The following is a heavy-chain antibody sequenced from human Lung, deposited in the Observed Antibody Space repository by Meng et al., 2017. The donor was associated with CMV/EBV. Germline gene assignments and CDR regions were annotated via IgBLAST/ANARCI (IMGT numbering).Heavy chain of an antibody. V-gene: IGHV4-39*07. J-gene: IGHJ4*02. Sequence: HLQLGAPSPGQCLTSVAPSHTSRYSGGSISSSSYDWGWIRQSPGKGLEWIGSIYFSGNTYYNPSLKSRVTMSVGTAQNKFSLTLRSVTAADTAVYYCVTETGYNYDNWGQGALVTVSS. CDR2: IYFSGNT. CDR1: GGSISSSSYD. D-gene: IGHD5-24*01. CDR3: VTETGYNYDN.